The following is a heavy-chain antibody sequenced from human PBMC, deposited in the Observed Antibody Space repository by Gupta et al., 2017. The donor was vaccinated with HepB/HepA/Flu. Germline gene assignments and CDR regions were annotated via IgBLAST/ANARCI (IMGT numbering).Heavy chain of an antibody. CDR3: AKENSSGWYDN. D-gene: IGHD3-22*01. Sequence: EGQLLESGGALVQPGGPLRLSCAVSGFTFDIYDMSWVRQAPGKGLEWVSAIRGRGGFTYFADSVKGRFTISRDTSKKTLYLQINSLRAEDTAGYYCAKENSSGWYDNWGQGTLVTVSS. CDR2: IRGRGGFT. CDR1: GFTFDIYD. J-gene: IGHJ5*02. V-gene: IGHV3-23*01.